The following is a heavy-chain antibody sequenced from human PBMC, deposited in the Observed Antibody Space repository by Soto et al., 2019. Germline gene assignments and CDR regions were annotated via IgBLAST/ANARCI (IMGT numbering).Heavy chain of an antibody. Sequence: PSETLSLTCTVSGGSVSSGGYYWSWIRQHPGKGLEWIGYIYYSGSTYYNPSLKSRVTISVDTSKNQFSLKLSSVTAVDTAVYYCARDSPYYDSSGYPPGGFDPWGQGTLVTVSS. V-gene: IGHV4-31*03. CDR2: IYYSGST. D-gene: IGHD3-22*01. CDR1: GGSVSSGGYY. J-gene: IGHJ5*02. CDR3: ARDSPYYDSSGYPPGGFDP.